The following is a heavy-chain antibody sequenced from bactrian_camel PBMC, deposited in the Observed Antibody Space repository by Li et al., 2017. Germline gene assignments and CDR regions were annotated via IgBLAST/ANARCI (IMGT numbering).Heavy chain of an antibody. J-gene: IGHJ4*01. CDR1: GPTIGRDC. V-gene: IGHV3-3*01. Sequence: HVQLVESGGGSVQAGGSLRLSCEVSGPTIGRDCLAWFRQTPGKEREAVAAIWTRRGPPHYADPVKGRFTISLDTAKNTVYLQMNTLKPEDTAMYYCAAPPGRPVDCFGTIRALDAQLLYERTNRGQGTQVTVS. CDR2: IWTRRGPP. D-gene: IGHD2*01. CDR3: AAPPGRPVDCFGTIRALDAQLLYERTN.